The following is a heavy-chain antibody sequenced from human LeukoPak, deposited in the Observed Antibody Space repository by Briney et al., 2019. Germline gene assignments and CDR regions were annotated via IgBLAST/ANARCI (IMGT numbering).Heavy chain of an antibody. CDR2: ISAYIGNT. J-gene: IGHJ5*02. CDR3: ARRDLTGSNWFDP. V-gene: IGHV1-18*04. D-gene: IGHD3-9*01. Sequence: ASVKVSCQASGYTFTSYGISWVRQAPGQGLEWMGWISAYIGNTDYVQKLQGRVTMTTDTSTSTAYMELRSLRSDDTAVYYCARRDLTGSNWFDPWGQGTLVTVSS. CDR1: GYTFTSYG.